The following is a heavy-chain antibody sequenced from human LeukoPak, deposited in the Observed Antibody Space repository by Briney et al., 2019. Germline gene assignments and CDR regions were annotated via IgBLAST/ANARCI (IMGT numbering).Heavy chain of an antibody. CDR3: AKAGEYSPDGSCYSENYYFDY. CDR2: ISGSGGST. J-gene: IGHJ4*02. CDR1: GFTFNNYA. V-gene: IGHV3-23*01. Sequence: GGSLRLSCAASGFTFNNYAMAWVRQAPGKGLEWVSGISGSGGSTFYSVKGRFTISRDNSKNTLFLQMNRLRAEDTAIYYCAKAGEYSPDGSCYSENYYFDYWGQGTLVTVSS. D-gene: IGHD2-15*01.